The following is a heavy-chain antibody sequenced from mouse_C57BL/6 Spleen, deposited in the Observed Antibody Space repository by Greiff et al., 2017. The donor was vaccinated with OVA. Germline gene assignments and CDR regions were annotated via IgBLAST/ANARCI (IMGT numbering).Heavy chain of an antibody. D-gene: IGHD2-5*01. Sequence: QVQLQQSGAELVRPGASVTLSCKASGYTFTDYEMHWVKQTPVHGLEWIGAIDPESGGTAYNQKFKGKAILTADTSSSTAYMELRSLTSEDSAVYYCTRSDGYSNSLDYWGQGTTLTVSS. V-gene: IGHV1-15*01. CDR3: TRSDGYSNSLDY. CDR1: GYTFTDYE. J-gene: IGHJ2*01. CDR2: IDPESGGT.